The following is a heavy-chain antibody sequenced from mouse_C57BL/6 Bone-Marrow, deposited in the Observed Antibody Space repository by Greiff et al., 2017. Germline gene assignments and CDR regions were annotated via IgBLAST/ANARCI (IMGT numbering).Heavy chain of an antibody. CDR3: SRQVTTVLATKYFDV. J-gene: IGHJ1*03. D-gene: IGHD1-1*01. CDR1: GFTFSSYT. V-gene: IGHV5-9*01. CDR2: ISGGGGNT. Sequence: EVMLVESGGGLVKPGGSLKLSCAASGFTFSSYTMSWVRQTPEKRLQWVAAISGGGGNTYYPDSVKGRFTISRDNDKNILYLQMSSLRSEDTALYCSSRQVTTVLATKYFDVWGTGTTVTVSS.